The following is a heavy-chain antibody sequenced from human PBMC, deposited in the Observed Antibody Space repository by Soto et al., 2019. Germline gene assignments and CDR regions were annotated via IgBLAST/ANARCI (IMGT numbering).Heavy chain of an antibody. CDR1: GYTFTGYY. CDR2: IDPDSGDT. V-gene: IGHV1-2*02. CDR3: ARGPLE. Sequence: ASVKVSCKASGYTFTGYYLHWVRQAPGQGPEWVGKIDPDSGDTDQSQKFQGRVTLTRDTAIDTAYMELTRLTLDDTAIYYCARGPLEWGQGTLVTVSS. J-gene: IGHJ4*02.